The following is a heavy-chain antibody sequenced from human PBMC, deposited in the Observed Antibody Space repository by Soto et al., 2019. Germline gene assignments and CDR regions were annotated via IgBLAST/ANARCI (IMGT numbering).Heavy chain of an antibody. CDR1: GGSFSGYY. V-gene: IGHV4-34*01. Sequence: PSETLSLTCAVYGGSFSGYYWSWIRQPPGKGLEWIGEINHSGSTNYNPSLKSRVTISVDTSKNQFSLKLSSVTAADTAVYYCARGMRYYGSGSYYKTRYFQHWGQGTLVTV. D-gene: IGHD3-10*01. CDR2: INHSGST. J-gene: IGHJ1*01. CDR3: ARGMRYYGSGSYYKTRYFQH.